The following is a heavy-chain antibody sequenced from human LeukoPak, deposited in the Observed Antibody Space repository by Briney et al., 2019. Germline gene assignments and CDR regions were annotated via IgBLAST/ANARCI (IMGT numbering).Heavy chain of an antibody. CDR1: GGSISSYY. V-gene: IGHV4-59*01. CDR2: IYYSGST. CDR3: ARVPPIGFYDYVWGSYRLFDY. Sequence: SETLSLTCTVSGGSISSYYWSWIRQPPGKGLEWIGYIYYSGSTNYSPSLKSRVTISVDTSKNQFSLKLSSVTAADTAVYYCARVPPIGFYDYVWGSYRLFDYWGQGTLVTVSS. D-gene: IGHD3-16*02. J-gene: IGHJ4*02.